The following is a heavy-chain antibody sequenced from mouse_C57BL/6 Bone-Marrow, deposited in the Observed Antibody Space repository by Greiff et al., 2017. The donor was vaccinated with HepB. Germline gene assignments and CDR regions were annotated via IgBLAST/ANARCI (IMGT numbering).Heavy chain of an antibody. D-gene: IGHD3-2*02. Sequence: QVQLQQPGTELVKPGASVKLSCKASGYTFTSYWMHWVKQRPGQGLEWIGNINPSNGGTNYNEKFESKATLTVDKSSSTAYMQLSSLTSEDSAVYYCAREGSGYVTYFDYWGQGTTLTVSS. J-gene: IGHJ2*01. CDR1: GYTFTSYW. V-gene: IGHV1-53*01. CDR2: INPSNGGT. CDR3: AREGSGYVTYFDY.